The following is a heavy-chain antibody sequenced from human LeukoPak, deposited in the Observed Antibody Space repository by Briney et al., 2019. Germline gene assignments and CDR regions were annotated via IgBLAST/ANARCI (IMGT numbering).Heavy chain of an antibody. J-gene: IGHJ6*02. D-gene: IGHD5-18*01. Sequence: SETLSLTCAVYGGSFSGYYWSWIRKPPGKGLEWIGEINHSGSTNYNPSLKSRVTISVDTSKNQFSLKLSSVTAAYTAVYYCARTRGYSYGYRKYYYYGMDVWGQGTTVTVSS. CDR3: ARTRGYSYGYRKYYYYGMDV. CDR2: INHSGST. CDR1: GGSFSGYY. V-gene: IGHV4-34*01.